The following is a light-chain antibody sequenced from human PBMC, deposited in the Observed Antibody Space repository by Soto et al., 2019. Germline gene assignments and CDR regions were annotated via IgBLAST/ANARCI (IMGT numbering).Light chain of an antibody. V-gene: IGLV2-14*01. Sequence: QSALTQPASVSGSPGQSITISCTGTSRDVGDYKSVSWYQQHPGKAPKLMIYDVSNRPSGVSNRFSGSKSGNTASLTISGLQAEDEADYYCSSYRISSTLVVFGGGTKLTVL. J-gene: IGLJ2*01. CDR2: DVS. CDR3: SSYRISSTLVV. CDR1: SRDVGDYKS.